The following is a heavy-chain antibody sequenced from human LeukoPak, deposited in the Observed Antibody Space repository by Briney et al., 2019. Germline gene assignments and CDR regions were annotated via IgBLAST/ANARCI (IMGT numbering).Heavy chain of an antibody. CDR2: INHSGST. J-gene: IGHJ4*02. CDR3: ARGSRGYSYGYDY. Sequence: SETLYLTCDVSGGSFSGYYWSWIRQPPGQGLEWIGEINHSGSTNYNPSLKSRVTISVDTYKNQFSLKLSSVTAADTAVYYCARGSRGYSYGYDYWGQGTLVTVSS. D-gene: IGHD5-18*01. V-gene: IGHV4-34*01. CDR1: GGSFSGYY.